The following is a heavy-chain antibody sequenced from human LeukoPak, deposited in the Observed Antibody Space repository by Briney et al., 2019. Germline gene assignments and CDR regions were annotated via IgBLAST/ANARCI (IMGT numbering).Heavy chain of an antibody. D-gene: IGHD2-21*01. CDR1: GYIFTKYV. J-gene: IGHJ4*02. CDR3: ARDDCGDTCYPGGY. Sequence: ASVKVSCKASGYIFTKYVVHWVRQAPGQRPEWMGWIKAGNGDTKYSQSFQDRHTITRDTSASTVYMELSSLTSEDAALYYCARDDCGDTCYPGGYWGQGTLVTVSS. V-gene: IGHV1-3*01. CDR2: IKAGNGDT.